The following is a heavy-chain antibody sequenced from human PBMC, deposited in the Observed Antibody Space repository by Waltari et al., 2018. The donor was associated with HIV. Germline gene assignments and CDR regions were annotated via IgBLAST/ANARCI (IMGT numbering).Heavy chain of an antibody. J-gene: IGHJ5*02. V-gene: IGHV5-51*01. Sequence: EVQLVQSGAEVKKPGESLIISCKASGYSFTSYWLVWVRQMPGKGLEWMGIISGADSNPNYSPSLQDDVTISADRSIATADLELSSLNASDTAMYYCARRKLTGDRVGWFDPWGQGTLVTVSA. CDR1: GYSFTSYW. CDR3: ARRKLTGDRVGWFDP. CDR2: ISGADSNP. D-gene: IGHD7-27*01.